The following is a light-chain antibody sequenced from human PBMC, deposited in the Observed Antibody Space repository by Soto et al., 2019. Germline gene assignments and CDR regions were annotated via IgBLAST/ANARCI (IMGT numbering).Light chain of an antibody. J-gene: IGLJ2*01. V-gene: IGLV2-8*01. CDR2: EVT. CDR3: SSYAGTNKLI. CDR1: SRDVGGYNS. Sequence: QSALTQPPSTSGSPGQSVTMSCTGTSRDVGGYNSVSWYQQHPGKAPKLMIFEVTKRPPGVPDRFSGSKSGYTASLTVSGLQAEDEADYYCSSYAGTNKLIFGGGTKLTVL.